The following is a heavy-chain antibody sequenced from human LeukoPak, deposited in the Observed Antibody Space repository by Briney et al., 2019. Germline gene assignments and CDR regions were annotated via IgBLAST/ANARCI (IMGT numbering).Heavy chain of an antibody. CDR1: GGSISSYY. V-gene: IGHV4-4*07. D-gene: IGHD3-3*01. CDR3: VTTIFGGPTNYMDV. Sequence: SETLSLTCTVSGGSISSYYWSWIRQPAGKGLEWIGRIYTSGTTTYHPSLNSRVTMSVDTSKNHFSLTLSSVPAADTAVYYCVTTIFGGPTNYMDVWGKGTTVTVSS. CDR2: IYTSGTT. J-gene: IGHJ6*03.